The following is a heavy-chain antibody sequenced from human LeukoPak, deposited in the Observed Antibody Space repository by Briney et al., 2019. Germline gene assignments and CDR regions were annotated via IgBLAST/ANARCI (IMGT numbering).Heavy chain of an antibody. CDR3: ARTLRYFDHY. CDR1: GFTFSTYE. D-gene: IGHD3-9*01. Sequence: SGGSLRLSCAASGFTFSTYEMNWVRQAPGKGLEWVSYINSRGSIIYYADSVKGRFTISRDNAQNSLYLQMNSLRAEDTAVYYCARTLRYFDHYWGQGTLVTVSS. V-gene: IGHV3-48*03. CDR2: INSRGSII. J-gene: IGHJ4*02.